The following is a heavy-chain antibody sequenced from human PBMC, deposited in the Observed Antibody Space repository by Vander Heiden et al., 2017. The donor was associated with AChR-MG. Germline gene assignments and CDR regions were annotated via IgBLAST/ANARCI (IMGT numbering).Heavy chain of an antibody. J-gene: IGHJ5*02. D-gene: IGHD2-2*01. Sequence: QAQLVESGGGVVQPGRSLRLSCAASGFTFSNYGMHWVRQAPGKGLEWVAVISYDGSNIFYEDSVKGRFTISRDNSKNTLYLQMNSLRPEDTAVYYCARKDDCSSNSCTRKNWFDPWGQGTLVTVSS. V-gene: IGHV3-30*03. CDR2: ISYDGSNI. CDR3: ARKDDCSSNSCTRKNWFDP. CDR1: GFTFSNYG.